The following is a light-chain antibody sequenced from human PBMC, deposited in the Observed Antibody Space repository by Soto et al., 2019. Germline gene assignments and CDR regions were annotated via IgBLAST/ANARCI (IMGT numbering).Light chain of an antibody. J-gene: IGKJ1*01. CDR1: QSVSSN. Sequence: EIVMTQSPATLSVSPGERATLSCRASQSVSSNLAWYQQKPGQAPRLLIYGASTRATGITARFSGSGSGTEFTLTISSLQSEDFAVYDCQQYNKWPPTFGQGTKWRS. CDR3: QQYNKWPPT. V-gene: IGKV3-15*01. CDR2: GAS.